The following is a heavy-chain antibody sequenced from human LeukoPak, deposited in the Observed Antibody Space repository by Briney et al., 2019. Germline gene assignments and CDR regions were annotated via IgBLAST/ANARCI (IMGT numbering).Heavy chain of an antibody. D-gene: IGHD3-10*01. J-gene: IGHJ4*02. Sequence: GGSLRLSCAASGFTFSSYAMSWVRQAPGKGLEWVSAISGSGGSTYYADSVKGRFTISRDNSKSTLYLQMNSLRAEDTAVFYCAKDGYFGSGSFWGRGTLVTVSS. CDR3: AKDGYFGSGSF. CDR2: ISGSGGST. CDR1: GFTFSSYA. V-gene: IGHV3-23*01.